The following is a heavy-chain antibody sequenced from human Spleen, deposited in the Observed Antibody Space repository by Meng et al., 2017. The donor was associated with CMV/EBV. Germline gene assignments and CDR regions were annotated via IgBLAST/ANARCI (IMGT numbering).Heavy chain of an antibody. Sequence: ASVKVSCKASGYTFTDYRIHWVRQAPGQGLVWLGWINPNSGGTNSPQRFQGRVTMTRDTSINTAYMVLSRLTSGDTAVYYCARHLEEYRFGLAAQQNYFDPWAPGALVTVSS. CDR2: INPNSGGT. V-gene: IGHV1-2*02. CDR1: GYTFTDYR. D-gene: IGHD2-15*01. CDR3: ARHLEEYRFGLAAQQNYFDP. J-gene: IGHJ5*02.